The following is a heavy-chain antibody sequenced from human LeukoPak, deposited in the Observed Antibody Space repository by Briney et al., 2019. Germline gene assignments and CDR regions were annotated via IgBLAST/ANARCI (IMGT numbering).Heavy chain of an antibody. J-gene: IGHJ6*02. V-gene: IGHV3-66*01. Sequence: GGSLRLSCAAPGFTVSSNYMSWVRQAPGKGLEWVSVIYSGGSTYYADSVKGRFTISRDNSKNTLYLQMSSLRAEDTAVYYCARDNLVTTMDYYFYYGMDVWGQGTTVTVSS. CDR1: GFTVSSNY. CDR2: IYSGGST. CDR3: ARDNLVTTMDYYFYYGMDV. D-gene: IGHD5-12*01.